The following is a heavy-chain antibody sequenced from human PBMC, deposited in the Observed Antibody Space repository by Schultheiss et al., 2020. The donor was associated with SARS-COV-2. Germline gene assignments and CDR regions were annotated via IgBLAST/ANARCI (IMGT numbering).Heavy chain of an antibody. CDR2: IIPSLGPA. CDR1: GGTFDSLA. V-gene: IGHV1-69*10. CDR3: ARDAEVNDFWSGYWRV. Sequence: SVKVSCKASGGTFDSLAIAWVRQAPGQGLEWMGGIIPSLGPATYAQKFQGRVTMTTDTSTSTAFMELRSLRSDDTAVYYCARDAEVNDFWSGYWRVWGQGTTVTVSS. J-gene: IGHJ6*02. D-gene: IGHD3-3*01.